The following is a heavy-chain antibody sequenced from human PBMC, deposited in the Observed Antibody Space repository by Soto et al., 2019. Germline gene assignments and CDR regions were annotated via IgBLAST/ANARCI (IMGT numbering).Heavy chain of an antibody. J-gene: IGHJ6*02. CDR2: ISFDGNSQ. Sequence: SLRQCCEASGFTCSRNAIHRVRQAPGKGLEWVAVISFDGNSQYYTDSVKGRVTISRDNSKNTLDLQMNSLRREDTAVYYCARDREYSGFYYGMDVWGQGTTVTVSS. D-gene: IGHD5-12*01. V-gene: IGHV3-30-3*01. CDR1: GFTCSRNA. CDR3: ARDREYSGFYYGMDV.